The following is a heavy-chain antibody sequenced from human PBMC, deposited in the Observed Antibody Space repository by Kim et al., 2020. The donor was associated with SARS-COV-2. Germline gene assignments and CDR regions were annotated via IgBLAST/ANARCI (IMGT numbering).Heavy chain of an antibody. Sequence: GNTNSSPSLGSRVTISVDTSKNQFSLKLTSVIAADTAVYYCARGDYYMDVWGKGTTVTVSS. CDR3: ARGDYYMDV. CDR2: GNT. V-gene: IGHV4-59*09. J-gene: IGHJ6*03.